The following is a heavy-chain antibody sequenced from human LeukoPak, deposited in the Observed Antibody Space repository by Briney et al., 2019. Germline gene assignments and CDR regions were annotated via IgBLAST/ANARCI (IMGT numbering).Heavy chain of an antibody. V-gene: IGHV3-7*01. Sequence: GGSLRLSCAASGFTFASSWMNWIRQAPGKGLEWVANINEDGSARYYVDSVKGRFTISRDDTKNSLYLQMNSLRAEDTAVYYCARVVDIVVVPAAPRYSSSWYHYYYYMDVWGKGTTVTVSS. CDR2: INEDGSAR. J-gene: IGHJ6*03. D-gene: IGHD2-2*03. CDR3: ARVVDIVVVPAAPRYSSSWYHYYYYMDV. CDR1: GFTFASSW.